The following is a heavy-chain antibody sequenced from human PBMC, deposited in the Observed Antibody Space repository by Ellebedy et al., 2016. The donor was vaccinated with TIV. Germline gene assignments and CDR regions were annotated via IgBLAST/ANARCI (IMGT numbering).Heavy chain of an antibody. D-gene: IGHD5-24*01. Sequence: SETLSLXXTVSGDSITDYYWNWIRQTSNKGLEWIGHVSYSGTTIYNPSLNGRVTISVDLSKNQVSLRLISVTAADTAVYYCARRVEMGGAPPSLSAWLDPWGRGALVTVSS. J-gene: IGHJ5*02. CDR1: GDSITDYY. CDR3: ARRVEMGGAPPSLSAWLDP. V-gene: IGHV4-59*08. CDR2: VSYSGTT.